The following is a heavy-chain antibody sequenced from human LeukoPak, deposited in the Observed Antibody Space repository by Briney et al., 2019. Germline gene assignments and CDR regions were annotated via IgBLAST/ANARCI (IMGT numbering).Heavy chain of an antibody. CDR3: ARGPINSNPGT. D-gene: IGHD2/OR15-2a*01. J-gene: IGHJ5*02. V-gene: IGHV3-74*01. CDR2: VSADGSST. Sequence: GGSLRLSCAASGFTFSTYWMHWVRQAPGKGLVWVSRVSADGSSTTSADSVKGRFTISRDNAKSTLYLQMNSLRAEDTAIYYCARGPINSNPGTWGQGTLVTVSS. CDR1: GFTFSTYW.